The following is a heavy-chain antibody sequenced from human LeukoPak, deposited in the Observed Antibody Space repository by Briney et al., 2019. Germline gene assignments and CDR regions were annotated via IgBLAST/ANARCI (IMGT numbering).Heavy chain of an antibody. CDR2: IHYTGST. D-gene: IGHD3-22*01. CDR3: ARGYYDSSGYPTSAFDI. V-gene: IGHV4-59*01. J-gene: IGHJ3*02. CDR1: GGSFSGYY. Sequence: SETLSLTCAVYGGSFSGYYWSWIRQSPGKGLECIGYIHYTGSTNYNPSLKSRVTISVDTSKNQFSLKLSSVTAADTAVYYCARGYYDSSGYPTSAFDIWGQGTMVTVSS.